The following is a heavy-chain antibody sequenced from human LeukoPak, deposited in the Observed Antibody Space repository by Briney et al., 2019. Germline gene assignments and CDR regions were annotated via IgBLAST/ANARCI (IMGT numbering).Heavy chain of an antibody. V-gene: IGHV3-53*01. D-gene: IGHD3-22*01. CDR1: GFTVSSYY. J-gene: IGHJ4*02. Sequence: GGSLRLSCAPSGFTVSSYYMSWVRQAPGKGLEWVSVIYSGGSTYYADSVKGRFTISRDNSKNTLYLQMNSLRAEDTAVYYCARGFYYYDSSEAFDYWGQGTLVTVSS. CDR2: IYSGGST. CDR3: ARGFYYYDSSEAFDY.